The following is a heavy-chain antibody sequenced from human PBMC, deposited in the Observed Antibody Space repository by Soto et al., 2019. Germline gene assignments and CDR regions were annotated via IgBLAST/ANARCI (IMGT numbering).Heavy chain of an antibody. CDR1: GFTFSNYG. Sequence: QVPLVESGGGVVQPGTSLRLSCVASGFTFSNYGMHWVRQAQGKGLEWVALIWSDGSKEYYADSVQCRFTVSRDNAKNTLYLQMNGLRAEETVVYYCARCPPFEYCSSTCDYGMDVWGQGTTVTVSS. V-gene: IGHV3-33*01. D-gene: IGHD2-2*01. CDR2: IWSDGSKE. CDR3: ARCPPFEYCSSTCDYGMDV. J-gene: IGHJ6*02.